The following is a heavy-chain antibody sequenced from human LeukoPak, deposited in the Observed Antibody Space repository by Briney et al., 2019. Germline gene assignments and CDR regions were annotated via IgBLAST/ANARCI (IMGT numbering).Heavy chain of an antibody. CDR3: SRSAPPIASFCSGGTCYSGGFDA. D-gene: IGHD2-15*01. CDR2: TTTYNGNT. V-gene: IGHV1-18*01. CDR1: GYTFINYG. J-gene: IGHJ5*01. Sequence: ASVKVSCKASGYTFINYGITWVRQAPGQGLEWMGWTTTYNGNTYYAQNFQGRVTMTADTSTSTAYMEVCSLRSDDTAVYYCSRSAPPIASFCSGGTCYSGGFDAWGERTLVTV.